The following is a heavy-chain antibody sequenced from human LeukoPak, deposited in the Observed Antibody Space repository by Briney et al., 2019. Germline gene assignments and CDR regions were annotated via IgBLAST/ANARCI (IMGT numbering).Heavy chain of an antibody. D-gene: IGHD2-2*01. Sequence: GGSLRLSCAASGFTFSSYWMSWVRQAPGKGLEWVANIKQDGSEKYYVDSVKGRFTIFRDNAKNSLYLQMNSLRAEDTAVYYCARDHCSSTSCYGRYYHGMDVWGQGTTVTVSS. CDR1: GFTFSSYW. CDR3: ARDHCSSTSCYGRYYHGMDV. J-gene: IGHJ6*02. V-gene: IGHV3-7*01. CDR2: IKQDGSEK.